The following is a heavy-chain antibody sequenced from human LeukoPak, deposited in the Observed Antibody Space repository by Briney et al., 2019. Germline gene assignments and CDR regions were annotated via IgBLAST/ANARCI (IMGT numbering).Heavy chain of an antibody. CDR3: TRGDVDTAMVTPDY. CDR1: GYTFTGYY. J-gene: IGHJ4*02. D-gene: IGHD5-18*01. Sequence: ASVKVSCKASGYTFTGYYMHWVRQAPGQGLEWMGWINPNSGGTNNEQKFQGRVTMTRDTSISTAYMELSRLRFDDTAVYYCTRGDVDTAMVTPDYWGQGILVPVSS. CDR2: INPNSGGT. V-gene: IGHV1-2*02.